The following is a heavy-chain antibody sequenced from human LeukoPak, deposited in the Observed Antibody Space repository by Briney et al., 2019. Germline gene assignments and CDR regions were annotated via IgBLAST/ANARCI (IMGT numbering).Heavy chain of an antibody. D-gene: IGHD6-19*01. Sequence: GGSLRLSCAASGFTFDDYAMHWVRQAPGKGLEWVSGISWNSGSLGYADSVKGRFTISRDNAKNSLYLQMNSLRAEDMALYYCAKGPYSSGWYYFDYWGQGTLVTVSS. J-gene: IGHJ4*02. CDR1: GFTFDDYA. V-gene: IGHV3-9*03. CDR3: AKGPYSSGWYYFDY. CDR2: ISWNSGSL.